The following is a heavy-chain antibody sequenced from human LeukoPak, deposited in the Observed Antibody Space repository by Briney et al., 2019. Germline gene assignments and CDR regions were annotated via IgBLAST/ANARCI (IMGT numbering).Heavy chain of an antibody. CDR1: GYTFTGYY. V-gene: IGHV1-2*02. Sequence: ASVKVSCKASGYTFTGYYMHWVRQAPGQGLEWMGWINPNSGGTNYAQKFQGRVTMTRDTSISTAYMELSRLRSDDTAVYYCARDPLLWFGEWDSFGRFDPWGQGTLVTVSS. CDR2: INPNSGGT. D-gene: IGHD3-10*01. J-gene: IGHJ5*02. CDR3: ARDPLLWFGEWDSFGRFDP.